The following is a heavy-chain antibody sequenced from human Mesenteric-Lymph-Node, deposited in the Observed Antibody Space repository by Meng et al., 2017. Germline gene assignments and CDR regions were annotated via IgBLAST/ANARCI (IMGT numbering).Heavy chain of an antibody. Sequence: QVQLQESGPGLVKPSQTLSVPCPVSGGSISSGDSYWSWIRQPSGKGLEWIGCIYYSGSTYYNPSLKGRVTISVDTSKNQFSLNLNSVTAVDTAVYYCARNVPGTSAYYDWGQGTLVTVSS. V-gene: IGHV4-30-4*01. CDR2: IYYSGST. J-gene: IGHJ4*02. D-gene: IGHD3-22*01. CDR3: ARNVPGTSAYYD. CDR1: GGSISSGDSY.